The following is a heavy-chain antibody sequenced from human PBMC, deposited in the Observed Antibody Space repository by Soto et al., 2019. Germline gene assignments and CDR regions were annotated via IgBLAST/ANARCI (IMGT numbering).Heavy chain of an antibody. CDR1: GGSISSGDYY. Sequence: PSETLSLTCTVSGGSISSGDYYWSWIRQPPGKGLEWIGYIYYSGSTYYNPSLKSRVTISVVTSKNQFSLKLSSVTAADTAVYYCARGTGRIAAAGPADWFDPWGQGTLVTVSS. D-gene: IGHD6-13*01. J-gene: IGHJ5*02. CDR2: IYYSGST. CDR3: ARGTGRIAAAGPADWFDP. V-gene: IGHV4-30-4*01.